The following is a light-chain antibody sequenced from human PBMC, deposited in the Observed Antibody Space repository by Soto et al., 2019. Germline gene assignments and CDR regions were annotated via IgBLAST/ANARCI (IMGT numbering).Light chain of an antibody. CDR2: GAS. J-gene: IGKJ1*01. Sequence: EIVLTQSPGTLPLSPGERATLSCRASETVRSGYVAWYQQKPGQAPRLLMYGASSRPSGTTERFSGSGSGADFTLTIDSLEPEDFAVYYCQQYGGSPQTFGQGTKVEI. V-gene: IGKV3-20*01. CDR1: ETVRSGY. CDR3: QQYGGSPQT.